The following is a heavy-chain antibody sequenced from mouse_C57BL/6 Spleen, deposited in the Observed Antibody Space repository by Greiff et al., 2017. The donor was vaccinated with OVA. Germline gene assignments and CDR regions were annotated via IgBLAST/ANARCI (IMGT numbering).Heavy chain of an antibody. CDR3: ARYYGSAMDY. D-gene: IGHD1-1*01. CDR1: GYTFTSYW. V-gene: IGHV1-64*01. Sequence: QVQLKESGAELVKPGASVKLSCKASGYTFTSYWMHWVKQRPGQGLEWIGMIHPNSGSTNYNEKFKSKATLTVDKSSSTAYMQLSSLTSEDSAVYYCARYYGSAMDYWGQGTSVTVSS. CDR2: IHPNSGST. J-gene: IGHJ4*01.